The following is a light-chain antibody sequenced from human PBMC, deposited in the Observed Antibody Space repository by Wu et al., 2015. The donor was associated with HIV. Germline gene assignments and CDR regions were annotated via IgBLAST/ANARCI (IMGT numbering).Light chain of an antibody. J-gene: IGKJ1*01. V-gene: IGKV3-15*01. Sequence: EIVMTQSPATLSVSPGERATLSCRASQSVSSNLAWYQQKPGQAPRLLMYHASTRATGIPARFSGSGSRAEFTLTISSMQSEDFAVYYCQQYNNWPPWTFGQGTKVEIK. CDR1: QSVSSN. CDR3: QQYNNWPPWT. CDR2: HAS.